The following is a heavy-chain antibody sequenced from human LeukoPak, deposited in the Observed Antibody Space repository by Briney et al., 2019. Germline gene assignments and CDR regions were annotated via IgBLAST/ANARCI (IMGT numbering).Heavy chain of an antibody. CDR3: ARGALCYGSSSLDY. V-gene: IGHV1-18*01. Sequence: ASVKVSCKASGYTFTSYGINWVRQAPGQGLEWMGRISAYSDNTNYAQKLQGRVTMTTDTSTNTAYMELRSLRSDDTAMYYCARGALCYGSSSLDYWGQGTLVTVSS. CDR2: ISAYSDNT. D-gene: IGHD2-2*01. CDR1: GYTFTSYG. J-gene: IGHJ4*02.